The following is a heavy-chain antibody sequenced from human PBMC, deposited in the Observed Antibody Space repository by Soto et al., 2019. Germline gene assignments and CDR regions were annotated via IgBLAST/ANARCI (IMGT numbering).Heavy chain of an antibody. CDR3: ARLRLYDYVWGSYRQGVDY. CDR2: INHSGST. D-gene: IGHD3-16*02. J-gene: IGHJ4*02. V-gene: IGHV4-34*01. Sequence: QVQLQQWGAGLLKPSETLSLTCAVYGGSFSGYYWSWIRQPPGKGLEWIGEINHSGSTNYNPSLKSRVTISVDTSKNQFSLKLSSVTAADTAVYYCARLRLYDYVWGSYRQGVDYWGQGTLVTVSS. CDR1: GGSFSGYY.